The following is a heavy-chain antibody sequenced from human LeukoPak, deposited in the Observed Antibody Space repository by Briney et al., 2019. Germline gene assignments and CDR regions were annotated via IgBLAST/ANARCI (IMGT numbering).Heavy chain of an antibody. Sequence: ASVKVSCKASGGTFSSYAISWVRQAPGQGLEWMGGIIPIFGTANYAQKFQGRVTITTDESTSTAYMELSSLRSEDTAVYYCASWGDPALEDYFDYWGQGTLVTVSS. CDR2: IIPIFGTA. J-gene: IGHJ4*02. CDR3: ASWGDPALEDYFDY. D-gene: IGHD3-3*01. V-gene: IGHV1-69*05. CDR1: GGTFSSYA.